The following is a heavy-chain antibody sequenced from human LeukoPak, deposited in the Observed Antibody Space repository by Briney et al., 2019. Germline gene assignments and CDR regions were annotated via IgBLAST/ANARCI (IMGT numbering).Heavy chain of an antibody. CDR1: GDSVSSNSAA. D-gene: IGHD2-15*01. Sequence: SQTLSLTCAISGDSVSSNSAAWNWIRQSPSRGLEWLGRTYYRSKWYNDYAVSVKSRITINPDTSKNQFSLQLNSVTPEDTAVYYCARAAPIPGDIEGWFDPWGQGTLVTVSS. J-gene: IGHJ5*02. CDR2: TYYRSKWYN. CDR3: ARAAPIPGDIEGWFDP. V-gene: IGHV6-1*01.